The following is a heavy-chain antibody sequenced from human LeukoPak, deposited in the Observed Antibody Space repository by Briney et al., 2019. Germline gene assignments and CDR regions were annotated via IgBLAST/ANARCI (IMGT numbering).Heavy chain of an antibody. CDR2: IYHSGST. Sequence: SETLSLTCAVSGGSISSSNWWSWVRQPPGKGLEWIGDIYHSGSTNYNPSLKSRVTISVDKSKNQFSLKLSSVTAADTAVYYCASGGTMVRGVIRPYYFDYWGQGTLVTVSS. V-gene: IGHV4-4*02. CDR1: GGSISSSNW. D-gene: IGHD3-10*01. CDR3: ASGGTMVRGVIRPYYFDY. J-gene: IGHJ4*02.